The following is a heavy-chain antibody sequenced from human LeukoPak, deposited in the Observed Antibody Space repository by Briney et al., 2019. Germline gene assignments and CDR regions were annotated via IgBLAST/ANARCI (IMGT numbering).Heavy chain of an antibody. J-gene: IGHJ4*02. CDR1: GFTFGSYS. Sequence: PGGSLRLSCAASGFTFGSYSMNWVRQAPGKGLEWVSAINNTGGSTYYADSVKGRFTISRDNSKNTLYLQMNSLRAEDTAVYYCASRTFAAAYDYWGQGTLVTVSS. D-gene: IGHD1-14*01. CDR3: ASRTFAAAYDY. V-gene: IGHV3-23*01. CDR2: INNTGGST.